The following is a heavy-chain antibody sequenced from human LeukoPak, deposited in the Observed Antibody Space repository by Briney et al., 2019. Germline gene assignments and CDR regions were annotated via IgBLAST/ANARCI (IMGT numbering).Heavy chain of an antibody. CDR1: GGSISSSNR. CDR3: ARSGSGSYYLAY. J-gene: IGHJ4*02. Sequence: SETLSLTCAVSGGSISSSNRWSWVRQPPGKGLEWIGEIYHSGSSNYNPSLKSRVTISLDKSKNQFSLNLSSVTAADMAVYYCARSGSGSYYLAYWGQGTLVTVSS. V-gene: IGHV4-4*02. CDR2: IYHSGSS. D-gene: IGHD3-10*01.